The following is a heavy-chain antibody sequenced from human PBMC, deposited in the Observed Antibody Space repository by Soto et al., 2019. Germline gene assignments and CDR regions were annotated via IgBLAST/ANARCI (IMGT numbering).Heavy chain of an antibody. J-gene: IGHJ4*02. CDR2: IYYSGST. D-gene: IGHD6-6*01. Sequence: TSETLSLTCAVSGGSISSSNWWSWVRQPPGKGLEWIGDIYYSGSTYYNLSLKSRVTISVDTSKNQFSLKLSSVTAADTAVYYCARRGGFYSSSSGYYFDYWGQGTLVTVSS. CDR1: GGSISSSNW. V-gene: IGHV4-4*02. CDR3: ARRGGFYSSSSGYYFDY.